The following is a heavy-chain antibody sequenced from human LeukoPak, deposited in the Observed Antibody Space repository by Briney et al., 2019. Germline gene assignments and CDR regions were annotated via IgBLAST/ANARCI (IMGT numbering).Heavy chain of an antibody. D-gene: IGHD5-12*01. CDR1: GFTFSSYA. CDR2: ISGSGGST. Sequence: GGSLRLSGAASGFTFSSYAMSWVRQAPGKGLEWVSAISGSGGSTYYADSVKGRFTISRDNSKNTLYLQMNSLRAEDTAVYYCAKDTTVATMRMVDYWGQGTLVTVSS. CDR3: AKDTTVATMRMVDY. J-gene: IGHJ4*02. V-gene: IGHV3-23*01.